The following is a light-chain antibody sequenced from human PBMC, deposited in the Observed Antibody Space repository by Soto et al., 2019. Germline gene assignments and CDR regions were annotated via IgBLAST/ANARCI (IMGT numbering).Light chain of an antibody. CDR1: NIGSES. CDR2: DDS. Sequence: SYELTQPPSVSVAPGQTARIACGGNNIGSESAHWYQQRPGQAPVLVVYDDSDRRSGIPERFSGSKSGNTATLTISRVEAGDEADYYCQVWNSRSDHPSFGGGTQLTVL. J-gene: IGLJ3*02. CDR3: QVWNSRSDHPS. V-gene: IGLV3-21*02.